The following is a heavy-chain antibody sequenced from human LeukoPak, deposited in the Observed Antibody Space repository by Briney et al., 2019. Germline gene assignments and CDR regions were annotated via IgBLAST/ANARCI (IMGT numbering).Heavy chain of an antibody. V-gene: IGHV4-34*01. Sequence: SETLPLTCAVYGGSFSGYYWSWIRQPPGKGLEGSGEINHSGSTNYNPSLKSRVPKSVDTSKNQCSLKLSSVTAADTAVYYCARGLGQLWPEDGNWGQGTLVTVSS. CDR3: ARGLGQLWPEDGN. J-gene: IGHJ4*02. D-gene: IGHD5-18*01. CDR2: INHSGST. CDR1: GGSFSGYY.